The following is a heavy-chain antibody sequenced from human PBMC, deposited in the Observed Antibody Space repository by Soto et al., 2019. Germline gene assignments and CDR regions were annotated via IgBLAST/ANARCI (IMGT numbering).Heavy chain of an antibody. Sequence: PGGSLRLSCAASGFTFSGYYMSWIRQAPGKGLEWVSYISSSSSYTNYADSVKGRFTISRDNAKNSLYLQMNSLRAEDTAVYYCARGDPPLWFGEGGQGTTVTVS. CDR1: GFTFSGYY. V-gene: IGHV3-11*05. CDR3: ARGDPPLWFGE. CDR2: ISSSSSYT. D-gene: IGHD3-10*01. J-gene: IGHJ6*02.